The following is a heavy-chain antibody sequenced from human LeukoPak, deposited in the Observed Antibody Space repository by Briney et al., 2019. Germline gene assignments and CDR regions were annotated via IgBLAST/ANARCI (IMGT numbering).Heavy chain of an antibody. V-gene: IGHV4-39*07. CDR2: IYYSGSI. CDR1: GGSISSTNYL. CDR3: ARDPQGELSSLDY. Sequence: SETLSLTCTVSGGSISSTNYLWGWVRQPPGKGLEWIGSIYYSGSIYYNPSLKSRVTISVDTSKNQFSLKLRSATAADTAVYYCARDPQGELSSLDYWGQGTLVTVSS. D-gene: IGHD1-7*01. J-gene: IGHJ4*02.